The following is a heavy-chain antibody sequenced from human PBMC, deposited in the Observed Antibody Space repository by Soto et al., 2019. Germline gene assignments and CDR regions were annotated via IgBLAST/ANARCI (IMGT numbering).Heavy chain of an antibody. J-gene: IGHJ5*02. D-gene: IGHD3-10*01. CDR1: GGSFSGYY. Sequence: QVQLQQWGAGLFKPSETLSLTCAVYGGSFSGYYWSWIRQPPGKGLEWIGEINHSGSTNYNPSLKSRVTISVDTSKNQFSLKLSSVTAADTAVYYCARDRRLITMVRGVSLWFDPWGQGTLVTVSS. CDR3: ARDRRLITMVRGVSLWFDP. V-gene: IGHV4-34*01. CDR2: INHSGST.